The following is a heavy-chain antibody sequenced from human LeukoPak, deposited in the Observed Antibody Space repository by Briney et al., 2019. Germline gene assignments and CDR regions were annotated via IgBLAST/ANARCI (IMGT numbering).Heavy chain of an antibody. CDR2: IKQDGNEK. D-gene: IGHD3-3*01. CDR1: GFTFSTYW. V-gene: IGHV3-7*03. CDR3: ARDTFFWAFDY. Sequence: GGSLRLSCAASGFTFSTYWMNWVRQAPGKGLEWVANIKQDGNEKYYVNSVKGRFTISRDNAKNSLYLQMNSLRAEDTAIYYCARDTFFWAFDYWGQGTLVTVSS. J-gene: IGHJ4*02.